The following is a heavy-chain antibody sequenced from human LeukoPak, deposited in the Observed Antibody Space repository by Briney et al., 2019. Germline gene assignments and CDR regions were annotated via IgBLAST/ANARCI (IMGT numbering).Heavy chain of an antibody. V-gene: IGHV4-59*01. CDR2: IYYSGST. D-gene: IGHD6-13*01. CDR1: GGSISSYY. Sequence: PSETLSLTCTVSGGSISSYYWSWIRQPPGKGLEWIGYIYYSGSTNYNPSLKSRVTISVDTSKNQFSLKLSSVTAADTAVYYCARVPERQHLYYFDYWGQGTLVTVSS. J-gene: IGHJ4*02. CDR3: ARVPERQHLYYFDY.